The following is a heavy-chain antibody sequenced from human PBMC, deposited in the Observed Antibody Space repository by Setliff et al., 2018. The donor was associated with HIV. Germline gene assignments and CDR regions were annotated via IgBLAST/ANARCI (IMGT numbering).Heavy chain of an antibody. D-gene: IGHD2-2*01. CDR3: ARGHCSGTNCYGVDYYGMDV. CDR1: GGSISSSSYY. J-gene: IGHJ6*02. CDR2: IYHSEYT. V-gene: IGHV4-39*07. Sequence: PSETLSLTCTVSGGSISSSSYYWGWIRQPPGKGLEWIGEIYHSEYTNYNASLKSRVSMSVDKSKNQFSLKLTSVTAADTAVYYCARGHCSGTNCYGVDYYGMDVWGQGTTVTVSS.